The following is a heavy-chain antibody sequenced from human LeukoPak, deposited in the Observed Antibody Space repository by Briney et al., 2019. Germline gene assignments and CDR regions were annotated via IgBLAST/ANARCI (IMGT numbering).Heavy chain of an antibody. CDR2: IYYSGST. V-gene: IGHV4-59*01. CDR3: ARYRGDYYYYGMDV. J-gene: IGHJ6*02. CDR1: VGSISSYY. D-gene: IGHD1-14*01. Sequence: SETLSLTCTVSVGSISSYYWSWIRQPPGKGLKWIGYIYYSGSTNYNPSLKSRVTISVDTSKNQFSLKLSSVTAADTAVYYCARYRGDYYYYGMDVWGQGTTVTVSS.